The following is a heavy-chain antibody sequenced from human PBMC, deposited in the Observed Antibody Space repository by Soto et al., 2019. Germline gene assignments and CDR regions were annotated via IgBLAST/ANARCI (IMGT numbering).Heavy chain of an antibody. CDR3: ATKAAAGGYFDS. CDR2: SDHSGST. Sequence: PAGTLTLTCAASGGSISSNNWWWGLREPAGGVVWGSGESDHSGSTNYAESLKGRFTISVDKSKNTLSLKLSSVTAADTAVYYYATKAAAGGYFDSWGQGTLVTVSS. D-gene: IGHD6-13*01. J-gene: IGHJ4*02. CDR1: GGSISSNNW. V-gene: IGHV4-4*02.